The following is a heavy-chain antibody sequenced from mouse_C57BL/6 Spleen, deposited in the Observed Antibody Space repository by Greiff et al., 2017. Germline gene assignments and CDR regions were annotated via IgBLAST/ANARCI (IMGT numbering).Heavy chain of an antibody. J-gene: IGHJ3*01. Sequence: QVQLQQSGPELVKPGASVKISCKASGYAFSSSWMNWVKQRPGKGLEWIGRIYPGDGDTNYNGKFKGKATLTADKSSSTAYMQLSSLTSEDSAVYFCADGYSAWFAYWGQGTLVTVSA. CDR2: IYPGDGDT. CDR1: GYAFSSSW. CDR3: ADGYSAWFAY. V-gene: IGHV1-82*01. D-gene: IGHD2-3*01.